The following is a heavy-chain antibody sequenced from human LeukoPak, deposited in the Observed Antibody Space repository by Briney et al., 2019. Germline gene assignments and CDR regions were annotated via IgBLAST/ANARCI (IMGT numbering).Heavy chain of an antibody. CDR3: ARDLGPGQYYYYYIDV. CDR1: EFTFSRYW. Sequence: PGGSLRLSCAASEFTFSRYWMIWVRQAPGKSLEGVANIKQDGSEKYYVDSVKGRFTISRDNAKNSLYLQMNSLRAEDTAVYYCARDLGPGQYYYYYIDVWGKGTTVTVSS. J-gene: IGHJ6*03. V-gene: IGHV3-7*01. CDR2: IKQDGSEK.